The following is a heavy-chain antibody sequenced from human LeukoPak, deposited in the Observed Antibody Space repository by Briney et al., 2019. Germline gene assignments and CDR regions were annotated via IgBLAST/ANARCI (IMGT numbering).Heavy chain of an antibody. J-gene: IGHJ5*02. CDR3: ARAGTSRYGDYFNDWFDP. CDR2: IYHTGST. Sequence: SETLSLTCTVSGGSFGSTSYYWGWIRQPPGKGLEWIVNIYHTGSTYYNPSLKSRVTISVDTSKNQFSLKLSSVTAADTAVYYCARAGTSRYGDYFNDWFDPWGQGTLVTVSS. D-gene: IGHD4-17*01. CDR1: GGSFGSTSYY. V-gene: IGHV4-39*07.